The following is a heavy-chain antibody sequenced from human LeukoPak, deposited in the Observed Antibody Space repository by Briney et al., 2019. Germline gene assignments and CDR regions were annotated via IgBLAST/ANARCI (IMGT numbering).Heavy chain of an antibody. Sequence: GGSLRLSCTVSGFTLSSYEMSWIRQAPGKGLEWVSSIDYDGGSGHYADSVKGRFTISRDNSKNTLYLQMNSLRAEDTAVYYCASILLWYVYDYWGQGTLVTVSS. CDR2: IDYDGGSG. CDR3: ASILLWYVYDY. CDR1: GFTLSSYE. J-gene: IGHJ4*02. D-gene: IGHD3-10*01. V-gene: IGHV3-23*01.